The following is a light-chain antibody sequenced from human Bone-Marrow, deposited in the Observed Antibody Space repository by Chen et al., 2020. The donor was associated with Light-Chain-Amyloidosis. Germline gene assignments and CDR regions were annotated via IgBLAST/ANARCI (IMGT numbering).Light chain of an antibody. CDR2: DDS. J-gene: IGLJ3*02. CDR1: NIGSTC. Sequence: SYVLTPPSSVSVAPGQTATIACGGNNIGSTCVHWYQQQPGQAPLLAGYDDSDRPSGIPGRLSGCNSGNTATLTISRVEAGDEAHYYCQVWDRSSDRPVFGGGTKLTVL. CDR3: QVWDRSSDRPV. V-gene: IGLV3-21*02.